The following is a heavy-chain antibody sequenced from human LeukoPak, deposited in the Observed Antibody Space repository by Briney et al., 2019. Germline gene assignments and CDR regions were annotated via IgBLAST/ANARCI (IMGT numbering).Heavy chain of an antibody. Sequence: GGSLRLSCAASGFTLNNYAMSWVRQAPGKGLEWVSATSSSDAGTYHADSVRGRFTISRDNAKNSLYLQMNSLRAEDTAVYYCARAIGGNSDYWGQGTLVTVSS. CDR1: GFTLNNYA. CDR2: TSSSDAGT. CDR3: ARAIGGNSDY. J-gene: IGHJ4*02. D-gene: IGHD4-23*01. V-gene: IGHV3-23*01.